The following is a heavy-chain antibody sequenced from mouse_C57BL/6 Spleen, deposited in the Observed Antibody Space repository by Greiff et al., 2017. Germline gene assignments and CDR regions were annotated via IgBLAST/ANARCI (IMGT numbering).Heavy chain of an antibody. D-gene: IGHD1-1*01. V-gene: IGHV1-82*01. CDR2: IYPGDGDT. J-gene: IGHJ3*01. CDR1: GYAFSSSW. CDR3: ADYYGSSFAY. Sequence: QVQLKQSRPELVKPGASVKISCKASGYAFSSSWMNWVKQRPGKGLEWIGRIYPGDGDTNYNGKFKGKATLTADKSSSTAYMQLSSLTSEDSAVYFCADYYGSSFAYWGQGTLVTVSA.